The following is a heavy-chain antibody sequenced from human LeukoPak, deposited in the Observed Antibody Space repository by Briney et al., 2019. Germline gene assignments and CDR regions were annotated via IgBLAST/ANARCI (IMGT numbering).Heavy chain of an antibody. CDR3: AIRRYQRTRPQLFHP. Sequence: PSETLSLTCAVYGGSFSGYYWSWIRQPPGKGLEWIGEINHSGSTNYNPSLKSRVTISVDTSKNQFSLKLSSVTAADTAVYYCAIRRYQRTRPQLFHPWGQGTLVTVSS. D-gene: IGHD2-2*01. CDR2: INHSGST. J-gene: IGHJ5*02. CDR1: GGSFSGYY. V-gene: IGHV4-34*01.